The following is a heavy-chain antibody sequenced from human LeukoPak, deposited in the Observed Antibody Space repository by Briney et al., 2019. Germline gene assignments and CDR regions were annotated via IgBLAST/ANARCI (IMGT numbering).Heavy chain of an antibody. J-gene: IGHJ6*03. V-gene: IGHV3-53*01. CDR3: ARVPGDLSNLCSYYVDV. D-gene: IGHD4-11*01. CDR2: IYSSGNT. Sequence: PGGSLRLSCAASGFSVSSNYMSWVRQAPGKGLEWVSVIYSSGNTYYADSVKGRFIISRDNSKNTLYLQMNSLRAEDTAVYYCARVPGDLSNLCSYYVDVWGKGTTVTVSS. CDR1: GFSVSSNY.